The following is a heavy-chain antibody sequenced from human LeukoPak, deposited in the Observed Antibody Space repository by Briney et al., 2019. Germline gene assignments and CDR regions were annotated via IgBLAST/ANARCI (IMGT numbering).Heavy chain of an antibody. CDR2: INPNSGGT. CDR3: ARGRFPYGDYPYDAFDI. CDR1: GYTLTGYY. J-gene: IGHJ3*02. Sequence: GASVKVSCKASGYTLTGYYLQWVRQAPGQGLEWMGWINPNSGGTNYAQKFRGRVTMTRDTSISTAYMEPSRLRSDDTAVYYCARGRFPYGDYPYDAFDIWGQGTMVTVSS. V-gene: IGHV1-2*02. D-gene: IGHD4-17*01.